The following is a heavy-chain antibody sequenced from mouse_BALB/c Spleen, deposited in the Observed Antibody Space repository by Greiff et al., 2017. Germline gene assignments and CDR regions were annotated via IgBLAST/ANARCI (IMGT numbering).Heavy chain of an antibody. CDR2: IYPGSGST. D-gene: IGHD1-1*01. V-gene: IGHV1S22*01. CDR1: GYTFTSYW. Sequence: LQQPGSELVGPGASVKLSCKASGYTFTSYWMHWVKQRPGQGLEWIGNIYPGSGSTNYDEKFKSKATLTVDTSSSTAYMQLSSLTSEDSAVYYCTRDTTPSSAWLAYWGRGTLVTVSA. J-gene: IGHJ3*01. CDR3: TRDTTPSSAWLAY.